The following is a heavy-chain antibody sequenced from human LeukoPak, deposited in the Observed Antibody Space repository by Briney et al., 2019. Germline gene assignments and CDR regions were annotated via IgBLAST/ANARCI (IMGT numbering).Heavy chain of an antibody. J-gene: IGHJ4*02. D-gene: IGHD2-15*01. CDR2: INPSDGST. Sequence: ASVKVSCKASGYTFTRYYMHWVRRAPGQGLEWMGIINPSDGSTSYAQKFQGRVTMTRDTSTSKVYMEVSSLTSEDTAVYYCARVHCSGGSCYGEVFDYWGQGTLVTVPS. V-gene: IGHV1-46*01. CDR3: ARVHCSGGSCYGEVFDY. CDR1: GYTFTRYY.